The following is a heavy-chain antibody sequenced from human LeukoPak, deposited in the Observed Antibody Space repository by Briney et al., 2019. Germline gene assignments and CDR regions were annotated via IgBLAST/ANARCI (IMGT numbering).Heavy chain of an antibody. CDR3: ASSGHLGYCSSTSCYTDY. CDR2: IIPIFGTA. Sequence: ASVKVSCKASGGTFSSYAISWVRQAPGQGLEWMGGIIPIFGTANYAQKFQGRVTITADESTSTAYMELSSLRSGDTAVYYCASSGHLGYCSSTSCYTDYWGQGTLVTVSP. D-gene: IGHD2-2*02. V-gene: IGHV1-69*13. CDR1: GGTFSSYA. J-gene: IGHJ4*02.